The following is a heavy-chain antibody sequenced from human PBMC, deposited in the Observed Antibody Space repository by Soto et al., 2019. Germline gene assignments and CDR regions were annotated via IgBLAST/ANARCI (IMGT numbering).Heavy chain of an antibody. CDR3: ARDLCSGGSCFNWFDP. CDR1: GFTFSSYG. V-gene: IGHV3-33*01. Sequence: GGSLRLSCAASGFTFSSYGMHWVRQAPGKGLEWVAVIWYDGSNKYYADSVKGRFTISRDNSKNTLYLQMNSLRAEDTAVYYCARDLCSGGSCFNWFDPWGQGTLVTVSS. CDR2: IWYDGSNK. D-gene: IGHD2-15*01. J-gene: IGHJ5*02.